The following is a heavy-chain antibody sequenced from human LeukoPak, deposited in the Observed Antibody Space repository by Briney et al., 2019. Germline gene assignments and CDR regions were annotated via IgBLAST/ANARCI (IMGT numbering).Heavy chain of an antibody. V-gene: IGHV4-59*12. CDR2: IYYSGST. Sequence: SETLSLTCTVSGGSINSYYWSWIRQPPGKGLEWIGNIYYSGSTSYNPSLKSRVTISVDTSKNQFSLKLSSVTAADTAVYYCARGRGGVRGYYVDVWGKGTAVTVSS. CDR1: GGSINSYY. D-gene: IGHD3-10*01. J-gene: IGHJ6*03. CDR3: ARGRGGVRGYYVDV.